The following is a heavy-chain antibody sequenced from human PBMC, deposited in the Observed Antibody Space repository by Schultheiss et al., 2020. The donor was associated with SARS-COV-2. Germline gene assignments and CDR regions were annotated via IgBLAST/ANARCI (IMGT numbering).Heavy chain of an antibody. J-gene: IGHJ4*02. CDR1: GGSFSGYY. CDR2: INHSGST. V-gene: IGHV4-34*01. CDR3: ARHSYGLLFDY. D-gene: IGHD5-18*01. Sequence: SQTLSLTCAVYGGSFSGYYWSWIRQPPGKGLEWIGEINHSGSTNYNPSLKSRVTISVDTSKNQFSLKLSSVTAADTAVYYCARHSYGLLFDYWGQGTLVTVSS.